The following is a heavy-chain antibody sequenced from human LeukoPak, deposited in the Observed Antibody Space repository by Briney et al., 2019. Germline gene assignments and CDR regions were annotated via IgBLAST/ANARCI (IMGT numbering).Heavy chain of an antibody. V-gene: IGHV3-23*01. J-gene: IGHJ3*02. CDR2: IRGGGGST. CDR1: GFTFSNYA. Sequence: GGSLRLSCAASGFTFSNYAMSWVRQAQGKGLNGSSAIRGGGGSTYYADSVKGRFTISRDNSKNTLYLQMNSLRAEDTAVYYCAKGRGRAYDSSGYYDAFDIWGQGTMVTVSS. D-gene: IGHD3-22*01. CDR3: AKGRGRAYDSSGYYDAFDI.